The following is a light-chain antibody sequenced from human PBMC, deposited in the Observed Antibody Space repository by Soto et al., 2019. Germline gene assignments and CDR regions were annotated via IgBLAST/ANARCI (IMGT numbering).Light chain of an antibody. J-gene: IGKJ2*01. CDR2: DAK. CDR1: QNVYLS. Sequence: QMTQSPLALSASVGDRVSITCRASQNVYLSINWYQHKVGKAPRLLISDAKDLREGVPPRFSGSGSGTEFTLTISGLQPADFATYYCQHSDARVVTFGPGTKVDIK. V-gene: IGKV1-39*01. CDR3: QHSDARVVT.